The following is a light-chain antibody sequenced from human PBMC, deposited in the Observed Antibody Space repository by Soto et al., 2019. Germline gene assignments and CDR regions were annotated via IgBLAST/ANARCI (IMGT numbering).Light chain of an antibody. CDR3: QQFSSYPLT. V-gene: IGKV3-15*01. CDR1: QSVSTN. CDR2: AAS. J-gene: IGKJ4*01. Sequence: EIVMTQSPATLSVSPGERATLSCRASQSVSTNLAWYQQKPGQAPRLLIYAASSRATGIPARFSGGGSGTDFTLTISSLEPEDFAVYYCQQFSSYPLTFGGGTKVDIK.